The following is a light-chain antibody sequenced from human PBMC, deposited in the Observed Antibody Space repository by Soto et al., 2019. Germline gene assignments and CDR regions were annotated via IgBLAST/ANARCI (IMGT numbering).Light chain of an antibody. J-gene: IGKJ1*01. Sequence: EVVMTQSPASLSVSPGERVTLSCRASQNIRNNLAWYQQKPGQSPRLLISGASTREAGVPGRFSGSGSGTEFTLIISSLQSEDFAIYYCQQYNKWPQTFGQGTKVEIK. CDR2: GAS. CDR3: QQYNKWPQT. V-gene: IGKV3-15*01. CDR1: QNIRNN.